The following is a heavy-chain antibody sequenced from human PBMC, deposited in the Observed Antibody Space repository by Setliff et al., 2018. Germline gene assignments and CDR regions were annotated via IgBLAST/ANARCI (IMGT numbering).Heavy chain of an antibody. CDR3: ARERGDIVTTTSYYYYLDV. J-gene: IGHJ6*03. D-gene: IGHD5-12*01. V-gene: IGHV1-8*02. Sequence: ASVKVSCKASGYPFISYDINWVRQAPGQGLEWMGWMNPNSGKTGYAQKFQGRVIMTRNTSISTAYLELNTLRSDDTAVYYCARERGDIVTTTSYYYYLDVWGKGTTVTVSS. CDR2: MNPNSGKT. CDR1: GYPFISYD.